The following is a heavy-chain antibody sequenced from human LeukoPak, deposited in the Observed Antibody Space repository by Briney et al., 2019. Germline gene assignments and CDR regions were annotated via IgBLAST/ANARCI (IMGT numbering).Heavy chain of an antibody. CDR1: GVSKSVYY. V-gene: IGHV4-59*01. CDR2: ISNSGST. Sequence: PADTLALIYTVSGVSKSVYYGRWVQQPRGGGLEYRGYISNSGSTNYNPFLKSRVTISVDTSKNQLSLKLSSVTAADTAVYHCVRLQPNTGEWGFDIWGQGTMVSVSS. D-gene: IGHD1-1*01. CDR3: VRLQPNTGEWGFDI. J-gene: IGHJ3*02.